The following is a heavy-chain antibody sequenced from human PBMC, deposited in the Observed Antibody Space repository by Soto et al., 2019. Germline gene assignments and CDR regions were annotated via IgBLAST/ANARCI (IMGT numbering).Heavy chain of an antibody. V-gene: IGHV4-4*07. CDR2: IYTSGST. CDR1: GGSISSYY. D-gene: IGHD6-13*01. CDR3: ARDRRAAGAKNWFDP. J-gene: IGHJ5*02. Sequence: SETLSLTCTVSGGSISSYYWSWIRQPAGKGLEWIGRIYTSGSTNYNPSLKSRVTMSVDTSKNQFSLKLSSVTAADTAVYYCARDRRAAGAKNWFDPWGQGTLVTVSS.